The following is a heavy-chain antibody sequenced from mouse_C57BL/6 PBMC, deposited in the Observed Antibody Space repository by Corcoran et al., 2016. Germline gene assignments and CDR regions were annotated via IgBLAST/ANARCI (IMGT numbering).Heavy chain of an antibody. V-gene: IGHV1-26*01. CDR3: ARDDDGYYVGYYYAMDY. CDR1: GYTFTDYY. CDR2: INPNNGGT. D-gene: IGHD2-3*01. J-gene: IGHJ4*01. Sequence: EVQLQQSGPELVKPGASVKISCKASGYTFTDYYMNWVKQSHGKSLEWIGDINPNNGGTSYNQKFKGKATLTVDKSSSTAYMELRSLTSEDSAVYYCARDDDGYYVGYYYAMDYWGQGTSVTVSS.